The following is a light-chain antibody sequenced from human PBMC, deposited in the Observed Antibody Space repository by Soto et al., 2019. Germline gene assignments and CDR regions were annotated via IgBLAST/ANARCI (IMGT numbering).Light chain of an antibody. CDR2: GAS. CDR3: QQYGSSGT. V-gene: IGKV3-20*01. CDR1: QSVSSD. J-gene: IGKJ1*01. Sequence: IEWKRAPRLESVSSESRATVKSRARQSVSSDLAWYQQKPGQAPRLLIYGASNRATCIPDRFSGSGSGTYLTLAVSRLEPEEFAVYYCQQYGSSGTFGQGTKVDIK.